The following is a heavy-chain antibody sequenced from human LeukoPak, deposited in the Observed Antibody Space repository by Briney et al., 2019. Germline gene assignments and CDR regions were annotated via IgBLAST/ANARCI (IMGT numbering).Heavy chain of an antibody. CDR2: IYYSGST. CDR3: ARHLANVRRGVNPRWFDP. CDR1: GGSISSYY. D-gene: IGHD3-10*02. V-gene: IGHV4-59*08. J-gene: IGHJ5*02. Sequence: SETLSLTCTVSGGSISSYYWSWIRQPPGKGLEWIGYIYYSGSTNYNPSLKSRVTISVDTSKNQFSLKLSSVTAADTAVYYSARHLANVRRGVNPRWFDPWGQGTLVTVSS.